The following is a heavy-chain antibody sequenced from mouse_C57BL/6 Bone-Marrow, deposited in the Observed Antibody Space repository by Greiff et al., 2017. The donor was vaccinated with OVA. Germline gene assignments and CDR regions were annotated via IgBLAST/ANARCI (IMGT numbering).Heavy chain of an antibody. J-gene: IGHJ2*01. CDR1: GYSFTDYN. CDR2: INPNYGTT. Sequence: VQLKESGPELVKPGASVKISCKASGYSFTDYNMNWVKQSNGKSLEWIGVINPNYGTTSYNQKFKGKATLTVDQSSSTAYMQLNSLTSEDSAVYDCAREGAYYSNYDYFDYWGQGTTLTVSS. D-gene: IGHD2-5*01. V-gene: IGHV1-39*01. CDR3: AREGAYYSNYDYFDY.